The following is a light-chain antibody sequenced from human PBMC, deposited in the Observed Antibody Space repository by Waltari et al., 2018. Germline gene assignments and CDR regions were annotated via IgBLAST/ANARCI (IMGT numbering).Light chain of an antibody. CDR2: EDN. CDR1: SGNIATNY. CDR3: QSFDSSHVV. J-gene: IGLJ2*01. Sequence: FMLTQPHSVSESPGKTVTISCTSSSGNIATNYVQWYQQRPGSSPTKVIYEDNQRPSGVPDRFSCSIDSSSNSASLIISGLKAEDEADYYCQSFDSSHVVFGGGTKLTVL. V-gene: IGLV6-57*01.